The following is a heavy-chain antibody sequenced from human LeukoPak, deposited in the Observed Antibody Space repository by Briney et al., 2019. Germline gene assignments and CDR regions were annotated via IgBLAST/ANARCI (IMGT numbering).Heavy chain of an antibody. CDR1: GFTFDDYA. D-gene: IGHD2-2*02. CDR3: ANDIKYCSSTSCYTGDAFDI. J-gene: IGHJ3*02. CDR2: ISWDGGST. V-gene: IGHV3-43D*03. Sequence: GGSLRLSCAASGFTFDDYAMHWVRQAPGKGLEWVSLISWDGGSTYYADSVKGRFTISRDNSKNSLYLQMDSLRAEDTALYYCANDIKYCSSTSCYTGDAFDIWGQGTMVTVSS.